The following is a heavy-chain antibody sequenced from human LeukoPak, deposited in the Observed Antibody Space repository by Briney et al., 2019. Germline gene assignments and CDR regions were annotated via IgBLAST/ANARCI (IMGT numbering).Heavy chain of an antibody. J-gene: IGHJ5*02. CDR2: IYYSGST. V-gene: IGHV4-39*01. CDR1: GGSISSSSYY. D-gene: IGHD3-3*01. Sequence: KPSETLSLTYTVSGGSISSSSYYWGWIRQPPGKGLEWIGSIYYSGSTYYNPSLKSRVTISVDTSKNQFSLKLSSVTAADTAAYYCARHSLIFGVWNWFDPWGQGTLVTVSS. CDR3: ARHSLIFGVWNWFDP.